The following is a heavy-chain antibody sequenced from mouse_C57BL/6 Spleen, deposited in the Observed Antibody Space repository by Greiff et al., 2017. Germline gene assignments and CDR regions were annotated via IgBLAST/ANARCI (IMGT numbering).Heavy chain of an antibody. J-gene: IGHJ2*01. V-gene: IGHV5-9*01. CDR1: GFTFSSYT. Sequence: EVQRVESGGGLVKPGGSLKFSCAASGFTFSSYTMSWVRQTPEKRLEWVATISGGGGNTYYPDSVKGRFTISRDNAKNTLYLQMSSLRSGDTALYYCARHVQLRLIDYWGQGTTLTVSS. CDR2: ISGGGGNT. D-gene: IGHD3-2*02. CDR3: ARHVQLRLIDY.